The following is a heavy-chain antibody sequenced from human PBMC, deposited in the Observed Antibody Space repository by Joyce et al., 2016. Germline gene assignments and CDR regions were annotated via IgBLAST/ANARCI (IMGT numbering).Heavy chain of an antibody. Sequence: QVHLQQWGAGLLKPSETLSLSCAVYGGSLSNYFWSWIRQSPGKGLEWIGQMNDRGSPTYNPSLKSRVTISVDTSKNQFSLKLSSVAAADTAVYSCARPVYCSATTCAGPFHIWGQGTLVTVSS. CDR1: GGSLSNYF. CDR3: ARPVYCSATTCAGPFHI. J-gene: IGHJ4*01. V-gene: IGHV4-34*01. CDR2: MNDRGSP. D-gene: IGHD2-15*01.